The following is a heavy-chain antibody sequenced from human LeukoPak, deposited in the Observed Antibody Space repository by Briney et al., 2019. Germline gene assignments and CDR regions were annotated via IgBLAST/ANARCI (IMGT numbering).Heavy chain of an antibody. Sequence: ASVKISCKASGYTFSSYHIHWVRQAPGQGLEWMGRINPSFNPGVDVTSYAQKFQGRITMTRDISTNTVYMELSSLTSEDTAVYYCARAWESIAGYYFDYWGQGTLVTVSS. V-gene: IGHV1-46*01. CDR3: ARAWESIAGYYFDY. CDR2: INPSFNPGVDVT. CDR1: GYTFSSYH. J-gene: IGHJ4*02. D-gene: IGHD1-26*01.